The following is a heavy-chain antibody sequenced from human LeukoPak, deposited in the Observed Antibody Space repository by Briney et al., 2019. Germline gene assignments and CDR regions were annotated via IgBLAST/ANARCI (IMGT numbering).Heavy chain of an antibody. CDR1: GFTFSSYA. CDR3: VLSSGWYFEGRGNFDY. J-gene: IGHJ4*02. V-gene: IGHV3-23*01. D-gene: IGHD6-19*01. CDR2: ISGSGGST. Sequence: GGSLRLSCAASGFTFSSYAMSWVRQAPGKGVEWVSAISGSGGSTYYADSVKGRFTISRDNSKNTLYLQMNSLRAEDTAVYYCVLSSGWYFEGRGNFDYWGQGTLVTVSS.